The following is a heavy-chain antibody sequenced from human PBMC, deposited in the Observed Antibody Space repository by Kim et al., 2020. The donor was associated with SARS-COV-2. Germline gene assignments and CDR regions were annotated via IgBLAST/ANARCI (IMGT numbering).Heavy chain of an antibody. J-gene: IGHJ4*02. CDR2: ISYSGNS. V-gene: IGHV4-31*03. CDR3: ARVQPLDF. Sequence: TLSLTSSVSGGSIRSGGKFWTWIRQHPAKGLEWIGYISYSGNSHYSPSLRSRVSISLQTSENQFSLELTSVTAAATAVYYCARVQPLDFWGQGILVTV. D-gene: IGHD2-2*01. CDR1: GGSIRSGGKF.